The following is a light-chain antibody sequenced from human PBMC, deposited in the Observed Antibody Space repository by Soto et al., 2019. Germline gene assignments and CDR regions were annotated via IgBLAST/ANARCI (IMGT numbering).Light chain of an antibody. V-gene: IGKV1-5*03. CDR2: KAS. CDR3: QQYKSYSIT. Sequence: DIQMTQSPSTLSGSVGDRVTITCRASQTISSWLAWYQQKPGKAPKLLIQKASNLESGAPSRFSGSGSGTEFTLTISSLQPDDFATYYCQQYKSYSITFGQGTRLEI. J-gene: IGKJ5*01. CDR1: QTISSW.